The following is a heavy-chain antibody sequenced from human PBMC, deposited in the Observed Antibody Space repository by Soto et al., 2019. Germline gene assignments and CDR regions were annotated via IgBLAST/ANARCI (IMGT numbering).Heavy chain of an antibody. CDR1: GGSISSGDYY. CDR2: IFYSGST. D-gene: IGHD3-10*01. CDR3: ARGLNYFGSGTYNYYYGMDV. Sequence: SETLSLTCTVSGGSISSGDYYWSWIRRPPGKGLGWIGYIFYSGSTSHNPSLMSRVTISVDTSKDQFSLKLTSVTAADAATYYCARGLNYFGSGTYNYYYGMDVWGQGTTVT. J-gene: IGHJ6*02. V-gene: IGHV4-30-4*01.